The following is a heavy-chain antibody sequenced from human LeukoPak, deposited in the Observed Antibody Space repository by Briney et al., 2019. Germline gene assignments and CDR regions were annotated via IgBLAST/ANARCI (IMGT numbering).Heavy chain of an antibody. D-gene: IGHD3-9*01. CDR3: ASFQPLPVYDILTGYYKAIDY. CDR1: GYTFTSYG. Sequence: GASVKVSCKASGYTFTSYGISWVRQAPGQGLEWMGWISAYNGNTNYAQKLQGRVTMTTDTSTSTAYMELRSLRSDDTAVYYCASFQPLPVYDILTGYYKAIDYWGQGTLVTVSS. V-gene: IGHV1-18*01. J-gene: IGHJ4*02. CDR2: ISAYNGNT.